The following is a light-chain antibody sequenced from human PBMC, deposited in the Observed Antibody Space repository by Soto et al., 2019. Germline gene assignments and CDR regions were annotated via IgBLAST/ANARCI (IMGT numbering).Light chain of an antibody. Sequence: DIQMTQSPSTVSASVGDRITITCRASQSINTWLAWYRQRPGEAPQLLIYDASTLAMGVPSRFSGSGSGTDFTLSISRLQPDDFATFYCQQYQSASRTFVQGTKVEVK. J-gene: IGKJ1*01. CDR2: DAS. CDR1: QSINTW. V-gene: IGKV1-5*01. CDR3: QQYQSASRT.